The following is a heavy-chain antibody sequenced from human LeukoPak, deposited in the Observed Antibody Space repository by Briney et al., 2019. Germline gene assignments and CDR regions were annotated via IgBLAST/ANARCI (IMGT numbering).Heavy chain of an antibody. CDR3: ARPGGHWSSSPFDY. Sequence: QPGVSLTLYCAASGFTFSGYAMSWVRQAPGKGREWGSGISCSGGNTYYAYSVKGRFTLSRYNSKNALYLDINGLRAENTAVYYCARPGGHWSSSPFDYWGQGTLVTVSS. J-gene: IGHJ4*02. D-gene: IGHD2-21*01. CDR2: ISCSGGNT. CDR1: GFTFSGYA. V-gene: IGHV3-23*01.